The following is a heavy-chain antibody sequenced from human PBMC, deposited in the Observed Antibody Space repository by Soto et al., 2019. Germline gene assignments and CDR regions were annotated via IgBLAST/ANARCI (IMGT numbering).Heavy chain of an antibody. Sequence: QVRLVQSGAEVKEPGDSVRVSCEASGYTFTAYHIHWVRQAPGQGLEWMGWINPKFGDTGYAQDFQGRGSMTSDMSISTVYMELSRLTSHDTAIYYCARNMDYYYGRGSGNGHGVWGQGTTVTVFS. D-gene: IGHD3-10*02. CDR2: INPKFGDT. CDR1: GYTFTAYH. CDR3: ARNMDYYYGRGSGNGHGV. V-gene: IGHV1-2*02. J-gene: IGHJ6*02.